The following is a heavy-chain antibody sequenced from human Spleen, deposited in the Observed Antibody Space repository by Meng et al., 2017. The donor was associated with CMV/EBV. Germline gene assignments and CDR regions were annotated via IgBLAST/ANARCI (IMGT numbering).Heavy chain of an antibody. J-gene: IGHJ4*02. CDR2: ISSSSSYI. D-gene: IGHD2-2*01. CDR3: ARDGVVGTRFDY. Sequence: VQLVESGGGLVKPGGALRLSCAASGFTFSSYSMNWVRQAPGKGLEWVSSISSSSSYIYYADSVKGRFTISRDNAKNSLYLQMNSLRAEDTAVYYCARDGVVGTRFDYRGQGTLGTVS. V-gene: IGHV3-21*01. CDR1: GFTFSSYS.